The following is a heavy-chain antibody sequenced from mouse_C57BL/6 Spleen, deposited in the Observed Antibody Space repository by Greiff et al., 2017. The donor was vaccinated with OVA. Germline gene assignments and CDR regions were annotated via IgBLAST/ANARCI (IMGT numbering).Heavy chain of an antibody. CDR1: GYTFTSYW. Sequence: VQLQQPGAELVKPGASVKLSCKASGYTFTSYWMQWVKQRPGQGLEWIGEIDPSDSYTNYNQKFKGKATLTVDTSSSTAYMQLSSLTSEDSAVYYCARNYDYSAWFAYWGQGTLVTVSA. CDR2: IDPSDSYT. J-gene: IGHJ3*01. V-gene: IGHV1-50*01. CDR3: ARNYDYSAWFAY. D-gene: IGHD2-4*01.